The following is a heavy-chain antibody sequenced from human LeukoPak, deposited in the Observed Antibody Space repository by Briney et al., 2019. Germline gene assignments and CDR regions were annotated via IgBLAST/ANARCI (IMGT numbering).Heavy chain of an antibody. CDR1: GFTFNTYW. J-gene: IGHJ4*02. CDR2: INNDGSIT. Sequence: GGSLRLSCAASGFTFNTYWLHWVRQAPGKGLVWVSHINNDGSITNDADSVKGRFTISRDNAKNRLYLQMNSLRAEDTAVYYCARVVYFDSSGYRHFDYWGQGTLVTVSS. D-gene: IGHD3-22*01. CDR3: ARVVYFDSSGYRHFDY. V-gene: IGHV3-74*01.